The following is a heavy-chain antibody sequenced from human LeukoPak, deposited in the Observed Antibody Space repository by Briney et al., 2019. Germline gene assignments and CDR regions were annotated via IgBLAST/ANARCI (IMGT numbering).Heavy chain of an antibody. J-gene: IGHJ4*02. CDR3: AAAFWSGTFDY. V-gene: IGHV4-38-2*02. Sequence: SETLSLTCTVSGYSISSGYYWGWIRQPPGQGLEWIGSIYHSGSTYYNPSLKSRVTISVDTSKNQFSLKLSSVTAADTAVYYCAAAFWSGTFDYWGQGTLVTVSS. CDR2: IYHSGST. D-gene: IGHD3-3*01. CDR1: GYSISSGYY.